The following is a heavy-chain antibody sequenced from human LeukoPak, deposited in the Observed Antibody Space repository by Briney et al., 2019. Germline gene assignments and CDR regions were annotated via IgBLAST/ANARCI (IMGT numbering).Heavy chain of an antibody. CDR1: GGSFSGYY. J-gene: IGHJ4*02. V-gene: IGHV4-34*01. CDR2: INHSGST. D-gene: IGHD6-19*01. CDR3: ASHSSSGWSYYFDY. Sequence: SETLSLTCAVYGGSFSGYYWSWIRQPPGKRLEWIGEINHSGSTNYNPSLKSRVTISVDTSKNQFSLKLSSVTAADTAVYYCASHSSSGWSYYFDYWGQGTLVTVSS.